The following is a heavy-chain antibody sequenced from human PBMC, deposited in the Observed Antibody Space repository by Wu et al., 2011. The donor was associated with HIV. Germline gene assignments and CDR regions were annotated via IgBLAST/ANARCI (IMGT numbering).Heavy chain of an antibody. CDR3: ARTYGDYDKFDY. J-gene: IGHJ4*02. Sequence: QVQLVQSGAEVKTPGASVKVSCKTSGYTFTTYYIHWVRQAPGQGLEWMGIINPNNGRATYAQKFQGRVTMTRDTSTSTVYMDLSSLRFEDTAVYYCARTYGDYDKFDYWGQGTLVTVSS. V-gene: IGHV1-46*01. CDR2: INPNNGRA. CDR1: GYTFTTYY. D-gene: IGHD4-17*01.